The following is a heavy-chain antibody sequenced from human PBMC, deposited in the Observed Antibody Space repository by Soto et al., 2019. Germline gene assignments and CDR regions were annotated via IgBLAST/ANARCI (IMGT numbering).Heavy chain of an antibody. J-gene: IGHJ6*02. CDR1: GFTFSSYA. D-gene: IGHD1-26*01. CDR3: AKGRWSYRVHGMDV. V-gene: IGHV3-23*01. CDR2: ISGSGGST. Sequence: GGSLRLSCAASGFTFSSYAMSWVRQAPGKGLEWVSAISGSGGSTYYADSVKGRFTISRDNSKNTLYLQMNSLRAEDTAVYYCAKGRWSYRVHGMDVWGQGTTVTVSS.